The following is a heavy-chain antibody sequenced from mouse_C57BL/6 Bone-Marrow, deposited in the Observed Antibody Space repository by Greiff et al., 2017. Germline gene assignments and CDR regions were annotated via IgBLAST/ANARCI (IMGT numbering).Heavy chain of an antibody. Sequence: QVQLQQSGAELVKPGASVKMSCKASGYTFTSYWITWVKQRPGQGLEWIGDIYPGSGSTNYNEKFKSKATLTVDTSSSTAYMQLSSLTSEDSAVYDCARPYYSNYWYFDVWGTGTTVTVSA. CDR3: ARPYYSNYWYFDV. CDR2: IYPGSGST. CDR1: GYTFTSYW. V-gene: IGHV1-55*01. D-gene: IGHD2-5*01. J-gene: IGHJ1*03.